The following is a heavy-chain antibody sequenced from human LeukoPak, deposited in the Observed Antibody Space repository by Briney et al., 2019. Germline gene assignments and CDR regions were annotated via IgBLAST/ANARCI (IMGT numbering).Heavy chain of an antibody. D-gene: IGHD6-13*01. CDR3: ARAAAPTYYFDY. V-gene: IGHV4-59*08. CDR1: GGSISSYY. Sequence: SETLSLTCTVSGGSISSYYWSWIRQPPGKGLEWIGYIYYSGSTNYNPSLKSRVTISSDTSKNQFSLKLSSVTAADTAVFYYARAAAPTYYFDYWGQGTLVTVSS. J-gene: IGHJ4*02. CDR2: IYYSGST.